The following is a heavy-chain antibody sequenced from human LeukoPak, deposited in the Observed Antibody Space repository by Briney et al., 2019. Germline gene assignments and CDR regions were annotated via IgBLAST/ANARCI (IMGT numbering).Heavy chain of an antibody. CDR1: GYTFTSCG. Sequence: ASVKVSCKASGYTFTSCGISWVRQAPGQGLEWMGWISAYNGNTNYAQKLQGRVTMTTDISTSTAYMELRSLRSDDTAVYYCARDIVGATIGDAFDIWGQGTMVTVSS. CDR3: ARDIVGATIGDAFDI. CDR2: ISAYNGNT. J-gene: IGHJ3*02. D-gene: IGHD1-26*01. V-gene: IGHV1-18*01.